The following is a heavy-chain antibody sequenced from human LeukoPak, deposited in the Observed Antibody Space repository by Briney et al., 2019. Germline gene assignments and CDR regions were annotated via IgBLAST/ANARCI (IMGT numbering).Heavy chain of an antibody. J-gene: IGHJ1*01. D-gene: IGHD2-2*01. CDR2: VYYRGSA. CDR1: GASIHDDH. CDR3: GRNFEASSTWYIQY. V-gene: IGHV4-59*12. Sequence: PSETLSLTCTVSGASIHDDHFTWIRQPPGRGLEWIGFVYYRGSAKYNPPLESRVTISVDTSKKQISLILKSVTAADTAVYYCGRNFEASSTWYIQYWGQGSLVTVSS.